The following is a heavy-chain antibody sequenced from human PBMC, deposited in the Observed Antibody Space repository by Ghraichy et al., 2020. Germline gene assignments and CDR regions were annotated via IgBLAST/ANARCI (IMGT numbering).Heavy chain of an antibody. D-gene: IGHD6-25*01. Sequence: GALRLSCTVSGFTFSKYGMNWVRQAPGKGLEWVSGISDSGDTTYYPDYVKGRFTTSRDNSKNTLYVQMSSLRAEDTAVYYCAKGYSGYSSATDYWGQGTLVTVSS. J-gene: IGHJ4*02. CDR1: GFTFSKYG. V-gene: IGHV3-23*01. CDR3: AKGYSGYSSATDY. CDR2: ISDSGDTT.